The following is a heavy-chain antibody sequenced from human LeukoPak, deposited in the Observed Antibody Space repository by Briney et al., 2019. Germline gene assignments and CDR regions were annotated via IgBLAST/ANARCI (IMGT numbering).Heavy chain of an antibody. CDR3: ARGRGYCSGTSCYVDY. V-gene: IGHV3-11*04. J-gene: IGHJ4*02. Sequence: GGSLRLSCAASGFTFSDYYMSWIRQAPGKGLEWVSYISSSSSTIYYADSVKGRFTISRDNAKNSLYLQVNSLRAEDTAVYFCARGRGYCSGTSCYVDYWGQGTLVTVSS. D-gene: IGHD2-2*01. CDR2: ISSSSSTI. CDR1: GFTFSDYY.